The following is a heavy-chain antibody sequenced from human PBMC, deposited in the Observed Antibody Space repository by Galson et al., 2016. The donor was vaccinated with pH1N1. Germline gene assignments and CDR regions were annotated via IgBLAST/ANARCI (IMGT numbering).Heavy chain of an antibody. J-gene: IGHJ4*02. V-gene: IGHV2-5*02. D-gene: IGHD4-17*01. Sequence: PALVKPTQTLTLTCTVSGFSLTSSEVAVAWFRQPPGKTLEWLAVIYWDDDKRYSPSLQSRVSLTMDTSRDQVVLTMDNMDPMDTATYSCAHRLRRYYGDPGTFDYWGQGALVTVSS. CDR2: IYWDDDK. CDR1: GFSLTSSEVA. CDR3: AHRLRRYYGDPGTFDY.